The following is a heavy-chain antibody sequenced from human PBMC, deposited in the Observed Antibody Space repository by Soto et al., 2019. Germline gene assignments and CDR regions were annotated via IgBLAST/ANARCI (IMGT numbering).Heavy chain of an antibody. CDR3: AKTTRDYGDYYYYYYGMDV. CDR1: GFTFSSSA. J-gene: IGHJ6*02. CDR2: ISGSGGST. Sequence: PGGSLRLSCAASGFTFSSSAMSWVRQAPGKGLEWVSAISGSGGSTYYADSVKGRFTISRDNSKNTLYLQMNSLRAEDTAVYYCAKTTRDYGDYYYYYYGMDVWSQGTTVTVSS. D-gene: IGHD4-17*01. V-gene: IGHV3-23*01.